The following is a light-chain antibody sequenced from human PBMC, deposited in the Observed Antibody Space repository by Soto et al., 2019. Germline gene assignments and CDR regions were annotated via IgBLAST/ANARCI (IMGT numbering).Light chain of an antibody. CDR1: SSDVGGYEY. J-gene: IGLJ1*01. CDR3: SSYTSSSPLYV. Sequence: QAVLTQPASVSGSPGQSITISCTGTSSDVGGYEYVLWYQQHPGKAPKLMIYDVSNRPSRVSNRFSGSKSGNTASLTISGLQAEDEADYYCSSYTSSSPLYVFGTGTKVTVL. V-gene: IGLV2-14*01. CDR2: DVS.